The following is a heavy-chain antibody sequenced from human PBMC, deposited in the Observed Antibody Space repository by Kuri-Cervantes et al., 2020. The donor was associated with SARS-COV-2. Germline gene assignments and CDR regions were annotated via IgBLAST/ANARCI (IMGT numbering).Heavy chain of an antibody. V-gene: IGHV3-21*01. Sequence: GESLKISCVASGFTFSKYTMNWVRQAPGKALEWVSSISGSRSYIYYADSVKGRFTISSDNAKNSLYLQMNSLRAEDTAVYYCARTGDTNWFGPWGQGTLVTVSS. J-gene: IGHJ5*02. CDR1: GFTFSKYT. D-gene: IGHD2-21*01. CDR3: ARTGDTNWFGP. CDR2: ISGSRSYI.